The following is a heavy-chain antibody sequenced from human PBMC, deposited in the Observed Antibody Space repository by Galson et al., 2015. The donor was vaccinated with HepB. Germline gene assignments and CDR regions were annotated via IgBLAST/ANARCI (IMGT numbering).Heavy chain of an antibody. V-gene: IGHV3-30-3*01. Sequence: SLRLSCAASGFTFSSYAMHWVRQAPGKGLEWVAVISYDGSNKYYADSVKGRFTISRDNSKNTLYLQMNSLKAEDTAVYYCARDGVSPTRFLEWLLDYWGQGTLVTVSS. CDR2: ISYDGSNK. J-gene: IGHJ4*02. CDR3: ARDGVSPTRFLEWLLDY. D-gene: IGHD3-3*01. CDR1: GFTFSSYA.